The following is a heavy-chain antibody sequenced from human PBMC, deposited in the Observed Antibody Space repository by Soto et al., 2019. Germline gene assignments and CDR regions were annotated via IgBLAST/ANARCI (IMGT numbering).Heavy chain of an antibody. CDR1: GDSISSSSYY. D-gene: IGHD3-16*01. Sequence: SETLSLTCTVSGDSISSSSYYWGWIRQPPGKGLEWIGSIYYSGSIYYNPSLKSRVTIAVDTSNNQFSLELSSVTAADTALYYCARLVLRLEYYYYGMDVWGQGTSVTVSS. V-gene: IGHV4-39*01. CDR2: IYYSGSI. CDR3: ARLVLRLEYYYYGMDV. J-gene: IGHJ6*02.